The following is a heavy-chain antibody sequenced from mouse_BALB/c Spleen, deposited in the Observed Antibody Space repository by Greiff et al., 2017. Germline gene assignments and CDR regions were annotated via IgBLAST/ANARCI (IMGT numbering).Heavy chain of an antibody. Sequence: VKLMESGPGLVAPSQSLSITCTVSGFSLTSYGVHWVRQPPGKGLEWLGVIWAGGSTNYNSALMSRLSISKDNSKSQVFLKMNSLQTDDTAMYYCARPFDGNYGFAYWGQGTLVTVSA. J-gene: IGHJ3*01. CDR2: IWAGGST. V-gene: IGHV2-9*02. CDR1: GFSLTSYG. D-gene: IGHD2-1*01. CDR3: ARPFDGNYGFAY.